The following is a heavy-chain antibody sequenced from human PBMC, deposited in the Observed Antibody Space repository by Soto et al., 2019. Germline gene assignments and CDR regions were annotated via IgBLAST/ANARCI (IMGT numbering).Heavy chain of an antibody. J-gene: IGHJ1*01. V-gene: IGHV1-46*01. Sequence: VRQAPGQGPEWMGMRNASADATTYAQKFQGRVIVTRDTSTSTAYLELSSLRSEDAAVYYCAKY. CDR3: AKY. CDR2: RNASADAT.